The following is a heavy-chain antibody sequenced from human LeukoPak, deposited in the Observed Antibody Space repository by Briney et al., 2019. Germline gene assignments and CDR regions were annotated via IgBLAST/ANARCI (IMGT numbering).Heavy chain of an antibody. CDR2: IYYSGST. CDR1: GGSISSGDYY. Sequence: SETLSLTCTVSGGSISSGDYYWSWIRQPPGKGLEWIGYIYYSGSTYYNPSLKSRVTISVDTSKNQFSLKLSSSTAADTALYYCARTFSERYFYYGMDVWGQGTTVTVSS. V-gene: IGHV4-30-4*02. D-gene: IGHD1-26*01. CDR3: ARTFSERYFYYGMDV. J-gene: IGHJ6*02.